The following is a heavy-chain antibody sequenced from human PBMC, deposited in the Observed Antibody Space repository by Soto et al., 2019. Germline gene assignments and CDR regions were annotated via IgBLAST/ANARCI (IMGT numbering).Heavy chain of an antibody. D-gene: IGHD5-12*01. Sequence: SETLSLTCAVSSGYISSSNWWSWVRKPPGKGLEWIGEIYHSGSTNYNPSLKSRVTISVDKSKNQFSLKLSSVTAADTAVYYCARDAGSGYDYWFDPWGQGTLVTVSS. CDR2: IYHSGST. J-gene: IGHJ5*02. CDR1: SGYISSSNW. CDR3: ARDAGSGYDYWFDP. V-gene: IGHV4-4*02.